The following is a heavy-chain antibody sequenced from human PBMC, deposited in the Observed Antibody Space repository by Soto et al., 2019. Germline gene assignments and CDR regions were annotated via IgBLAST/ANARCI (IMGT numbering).Heavy chain of an antibody. J-gene: IGHJ3*02. D-gene: IGHD3-22*01. Sequence: LXLSCAASVFTVSSYAMHWVRQAPGKGLEWVAVISYDGSNKYYADSVKGRFTISRDNSKNTLYLQMNSLRAEDTAVYYCARDQNTHYYYYDSSGPDAFDIWGQGTMVTVSS. CDR3: ARDQNTHYYYYDSSGPDAFDI. V-gene: IGHV3-30-3*01. CDR1: VFTVSSYA. CDR2: ISYDGSNK.